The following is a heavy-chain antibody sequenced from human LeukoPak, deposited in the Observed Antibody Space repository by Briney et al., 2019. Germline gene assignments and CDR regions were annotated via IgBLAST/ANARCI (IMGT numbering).Heavy chain of an antibody. D-gene: IGHD6-19*01. V-gene: IGHV3-23*01. Sequence: GGSLRLSCAASGFTFSNYAMTWVRQAPGKGLEWVSSIISSGAITYHADSVKGRFTISRDNSKSTLYLQMNSLRAEDTAVYYCAKFVKPGIAVAALGYWGQGTLVTVSS. CDR2: IISSGAIT. J-gene: IGHJ4*02. CDR3: AKFVKPGIAVAALGY. CDR1: GFTFSNYA.